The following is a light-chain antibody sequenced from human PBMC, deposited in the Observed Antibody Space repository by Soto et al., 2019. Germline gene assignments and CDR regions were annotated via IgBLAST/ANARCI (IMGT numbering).Light chain of an antibody. CDR1: QSVGRF. V-gene: IGKV3-11*01. Sequence: EIVLTQAPATLSLSPGERATLSCRASQSVGRFVAWYQQKPGQAPRLLIYETSTRATGIPVRFSGSGSGTHFSLTISGLDPEDFALYYCQHRASWPISFGGGTKVEIK. CDR3: QHRASWPIS. CDR2: ETS. J-gene: IGKJ4*01.